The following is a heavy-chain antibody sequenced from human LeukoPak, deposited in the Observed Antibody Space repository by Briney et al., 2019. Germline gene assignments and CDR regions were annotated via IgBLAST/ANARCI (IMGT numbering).Heavy chain of an antibody. V-gene: IGHV4-38-2*01. CDR2: IYHSGST. J-gene: IGHJ5*02. D-gene: IGHD3-9*01. CDR1: GYSISSGYY. CDR3: ARAARDILTGYYRNNWFDP. Sequence: SETLSLTCAVSGYSISSGYYWGWIRPPPGKGLEWIGSIYHSGSTYYSPSLKSRVTISVDTSKNQFSLKLSSVTAADTAVYYCARAARDILTGYYRNNWFDPWGQGTLVTVSS.